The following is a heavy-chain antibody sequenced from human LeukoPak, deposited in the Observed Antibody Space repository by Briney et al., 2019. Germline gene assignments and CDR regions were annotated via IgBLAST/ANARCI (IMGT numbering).Heavy chain of an antibody. D-gene: IGHD2-21*02. CDR1: GGSISSGDYY. CDR3: ARDTDCGGDCYYFDY. J-gene: IGHJ4*02. V-gene: IGHV4-30-4*01. Sequence: SETLSLTCTVSGGSISSGDYYWSWIRQPPGKGLEWIGYIYYSGSTYYNPSLKSRVIISVDTSKNQFSLKLSSVTAADTAVYYCARDTDCGGDCYYFDYWGQGTLVTVSS. CDR2: IYYSGST.